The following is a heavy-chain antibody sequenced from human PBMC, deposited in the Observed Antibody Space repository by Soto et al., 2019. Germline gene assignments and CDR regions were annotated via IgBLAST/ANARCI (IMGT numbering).Heavy chain of an antibody. D-gene: IGHD3-22*01. J-gene: IGHJ4*02. CDR2: IVVGSGNT. V-gene: IGHV1-58*01. CDR3: AADYDSSGYFLDY. Sequence: SVKVSCKASGFTFTSSAVQWVRQARGQRLEWIGWIVVGSGNTNYAQKFQERVTITRDMSTSTAYMELSSLRSEDTAVYYCAADYDSSGYFLDYWGQGTLVTVSS. CDR1: GFTFTSSA.